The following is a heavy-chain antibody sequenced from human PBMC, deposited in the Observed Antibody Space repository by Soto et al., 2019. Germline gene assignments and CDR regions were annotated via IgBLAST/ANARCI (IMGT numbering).Heavy chain of an antibody. CDR1: GFTFSSYA. CDR2: ISYDGSNK. D-gene: IGHD3-16*01. V-gene: IGHV3-30-3*01. CDR3: AREGVYFDY. J-gene: IGHJ4*02. Sequence: GGSLRLSCAASGFTFSSYAMHWVRQAPGKGLEWVALISYDGSNKYYADSVKGRFTISRDNSKNTLYLQMNSLRTEDTAVYYCAREGVYFDYWGQGTLVTVSS.